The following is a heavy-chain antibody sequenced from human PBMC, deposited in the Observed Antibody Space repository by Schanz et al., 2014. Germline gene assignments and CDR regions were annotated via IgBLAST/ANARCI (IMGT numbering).Heavy chain of an antibody. CDR3: ARGTPFLCDY. CDR2: IWFDGNNK. Sequence: QVQLVESGGGVVQPGRSLRLSCAASGFTFSAYGMHWVRQAPGKGLEWVAVIWFDGNNKFYADSVKGRFTISRDNSKNPLYLQMSSLRAEDTAVYYCARGTPFLCDYWGQGTLVTVSS. V-gene: IGHV3-33*01. J-gene: IGHJ4*02. CDR1: GFTFSAYG. D-gene: IGHD3-16*01.